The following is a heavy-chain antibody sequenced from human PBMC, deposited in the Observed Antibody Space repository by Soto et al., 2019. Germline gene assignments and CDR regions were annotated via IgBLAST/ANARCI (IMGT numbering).Heavy chain of an antibody. V-gene: IGHV4-59*01. CDR1: GGSISSYY. D-gene: IGHD6-6*01. J-gene: IGHJ6*02. Sequence: ASETLSLTCTVSGGSISSYYWSWIRQPPGKGLEWIGYIYYSGSTNYNPSLKSRVTISVDTSKNQFSLKLSSVTAADTAVYYCARDRGVRGGASYSGSSRGTKNSQYYYGMDVWGQGTTVTVSS. CDR2: IYYSGST. CDR3: ARDRGVRGGASYSGSSRGTKNSQYYYGMDV.